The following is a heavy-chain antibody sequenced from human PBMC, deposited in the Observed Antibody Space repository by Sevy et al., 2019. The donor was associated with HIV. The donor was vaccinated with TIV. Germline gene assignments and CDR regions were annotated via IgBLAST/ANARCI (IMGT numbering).Heavy chain of an antibody. V-gene: IGHV3-7*01. CDR2: IKQDGSEK. CDR1: GFTFSSYW. J-gene: IGHJ4*02. Sequence: GGSLRLSCAASGFTFSSYWMSWVRQAPGKGLEWVANIKQDGSEKYYVDSVKGRFTISRDNAKNSLYLQMNSLRAEDTAVYYCARDKAAPNPAFDYWGQGTLVTVSS. D-gene: IGHD6-13*01. CDR3: ARDKAAPNPAFDY.